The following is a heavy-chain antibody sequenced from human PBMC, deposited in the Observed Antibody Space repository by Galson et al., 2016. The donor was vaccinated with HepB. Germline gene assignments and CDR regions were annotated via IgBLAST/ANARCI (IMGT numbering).Heavy chain of an antibody. Sequence: SLRLSCAASGFTFSGFWMHWVRQAPGKGLAWLSRITSDGSSTTYADSVRGRFTTSRDNAKNTLYLQMNSLRAEDTAVYYCARVGRSWELSHWGQGILVTVSP. CDR1: GFTFSGFW. D-gene: IGHD1-26*01. CDR2: ITSDGSST. V-gene: IGHV3-74*01. J-gene: IGHJ4*02. CDR3: ARVGRSWELSH.